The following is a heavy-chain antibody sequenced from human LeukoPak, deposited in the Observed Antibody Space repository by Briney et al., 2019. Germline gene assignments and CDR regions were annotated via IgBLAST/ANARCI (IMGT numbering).Heavy chain of an antibody. Sequence: LETPSPPCTVSCGSISNSCFYWGWVRPPPREGVGGVGGFYYSGSTYYNPSLKSRVTISVDTSKNQFSLKLSSVTAADTAVYYCARHEAYCGGDCYPDAFDIWGQGTMVTVSS. CDR3: ARHEAYCGGDCYPDAFDI. CDR2: FYYSGST. V-gene: IGHV4-39*01. J-gene: IGHJ3*02. D-gene: IGHD2-21*02. CDR1: CGSISNSCFY.